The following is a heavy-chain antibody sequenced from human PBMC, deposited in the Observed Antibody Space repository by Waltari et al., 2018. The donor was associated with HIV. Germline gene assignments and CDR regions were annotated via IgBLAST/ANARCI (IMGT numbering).Heavy chain of an antibody. Sequence: EVQVVESGVGLVQPGGSLRLSCAASGFTFSSYEMNWVRQGPGKGLEWVSYISSSGSTIYFADSVKGRFTISRDNAKNSLYLRMNSPRAEDTAVYYCARAFMIRGTGAFDIWDQGTMVTVSS. CDR2: ISSSGSTI. V-gene: IGHV3-48*03. D-gene: IGHD3-10*01. CDR3: ARAFMIRGTGAFDI. CDR1: GFTFSSYE. J-gene: IGHJ3*02.